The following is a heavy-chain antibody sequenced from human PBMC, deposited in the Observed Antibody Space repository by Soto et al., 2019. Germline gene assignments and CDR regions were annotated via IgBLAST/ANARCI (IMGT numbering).Heavy chain of an antibody. D-gene: IGHD3-22*01. Sequence: EVQLLESGGGLVQPGVSLRLSCAASGITISNYPMSWVRQAPGKGLDWVSGISGSGDRTYYADSAKGRFTISKDISKNSLSLQLDNLGVEDTAVYFCVKDDGGYPSAAPHWGQGTLVTVSS. CDR2: ISGSGDRT. V-gene: IGHV3-23*01. CDR1: GITISNYP. CDR3: VKDDGGYPSAAPH. J-gene: IGHJ1*01.